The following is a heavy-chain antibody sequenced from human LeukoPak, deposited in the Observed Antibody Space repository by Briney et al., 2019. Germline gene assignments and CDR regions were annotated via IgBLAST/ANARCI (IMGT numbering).Heavy chain of an antibody. Sequence: PSETLSLTCTVSGGSIGSSSYYWGWVRPPPGKGLEWIGSIYYSGSTYYNPSLKRRVTMSVDTSKNQFSRKLSSVTPAATAEYYCARVKYDIYDYGGQGTLFTVSS. CDR3: ARVKYDIYDY. CDR1: GGSIGSSSYY. V-gene: IGHV4-39*07. D-gene: IGHD3-9*01. CDR2: IYYSGST. J-gene: IGHJ4*02.